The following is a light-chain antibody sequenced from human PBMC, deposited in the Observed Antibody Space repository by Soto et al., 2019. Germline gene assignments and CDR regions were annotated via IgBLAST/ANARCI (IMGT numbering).Light chain of an antibody. CDR1: HSVTTN. V-gene: IGKV3-15*01. CDR2: DAS. CDR3: QQYDRWPVS. Sequence: EVVMTPSPANLSVSTGDRVNFSCRASHSVTTNLAWYQHKPGQSPRLLISDASTGASGIPPRLSGRGSGTEFTLTIDGLQSADFAVYYCQQYDRWPVSFGGVTKVDIK. J-gene: IGKJ4*01.